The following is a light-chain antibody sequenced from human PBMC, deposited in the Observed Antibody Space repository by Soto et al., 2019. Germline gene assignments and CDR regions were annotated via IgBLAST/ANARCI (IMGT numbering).Light chain of an antibody. V-gene: IGKV3-20*01. Sequence: VMTQSPATLSLSPGERATLSCRASQSISSNYLAWYQQKPGRAPRLLIYGASSRATGIPDRFSGGGSGTDFSLTITRLEPEDFAMYYCQQYSSSRTFGQGTKVDI. J-gene: IGKJ1*01. CDR3: QQYSSSRT. CDR2: GAS. CDR1: QSISSNY.